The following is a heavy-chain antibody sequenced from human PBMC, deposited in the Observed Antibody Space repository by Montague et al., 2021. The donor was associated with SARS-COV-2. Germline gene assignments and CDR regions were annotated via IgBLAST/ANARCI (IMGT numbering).Heavy chain of an antibody. Sequence: SLRLSCAASGFTFDDYAMHWVRQVPGKGLEWVSGISWNSGRIGYVDSXRGRFTISRDNAKNSLYLQMNSLRAEDTALYFCAKGTTTGYFYGMDVWGQGTTVTVSS. J-gene: IGHJ6*02. CDR2: ISWNSGRI. CDR1: GFTFDDYA. V-gene: IGHV3-9*01. CDR3: AKGTTTGYFYGMDV. D-gene: IGHD1-1*01.